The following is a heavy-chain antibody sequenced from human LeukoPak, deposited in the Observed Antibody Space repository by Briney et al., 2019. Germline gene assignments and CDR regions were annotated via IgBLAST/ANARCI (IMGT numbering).Heavy chain of an antibody. CDR3: TKNCSGGSCFPSHAVQH. Sequence: GGSLRLSCTASGFTFGDYAMSWVRQAPGKGLEWVGFIRSKAYGGTTEYAASVKGRFTISRDDSKSIAYLQMNSLKTEDTAVYYCTKNCSGGSCFPSHAVQHWGQGTLVTVSS. D-gene: IGHD2-15*01. CDR2: IRSKAYGGTT. J-gene: IGHJ1*01. V-gene: IGHV3-49*04. CDR1: GFTFGDYA.